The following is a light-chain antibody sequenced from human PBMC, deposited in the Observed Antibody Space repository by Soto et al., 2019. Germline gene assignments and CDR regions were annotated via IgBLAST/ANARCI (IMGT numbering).Light chain of an antibody. Sequence: QSVLTQTRSVSGSPGQSVSISCTGTSSDVGGYNYVSWYQQRPGKAPKLMIYDVSQRPSGVPDRFSGSKFGNTASLTISGLQAEDEADYYCCSYAGSYILWVFGTGTKLTVL. CDR2: DVS. V-gene: IGLV2-11*01. CDR1: SSDVGGYNY. CDR3: CSYAGSYILWV. J-gene: IGLJ1*01.